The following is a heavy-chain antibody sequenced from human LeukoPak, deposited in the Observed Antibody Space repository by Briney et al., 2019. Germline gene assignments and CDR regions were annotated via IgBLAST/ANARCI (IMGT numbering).Heavy chain of an antibody. CDR2: ISSSGSAI. Sequence: GGSLRLSCAASGFTFSDYYMSWIRQAPGKGLEWVSYISSSGSAIYYADSVKGRFTISRDNAKNSLYLQMNSLRAEDTAVYYFXKGRTTVTTSLFDPWGQGTLVTVSS. CDR3: XKGRTTVTTSLFDP. D-gene: IGHD4-17*01. CDR1: GFTFSDYY. J-gene: IGHJ5*02. V-gene: IGHV3-11*01.